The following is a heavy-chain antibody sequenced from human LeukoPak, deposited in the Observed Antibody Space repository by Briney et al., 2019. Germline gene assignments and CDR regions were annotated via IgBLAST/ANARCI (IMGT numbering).Heavy chain of an antibody. CDR3: ARDGYYFDSSGYSATEY. V-gene: IGHV1-46*01. D-gene: IGHD3-22*01. J-gene: IGHJ4*02. CDR1: GYIFTLYY. Sequence: GASVKVSCKASGYIFTLYYMHWVRQAPGQGLEWMGKINPSGGSTKYAQQFQGRVTMTRDMSTSTVYMELNSLRSEDTAIYFCARDGYYFDSSGYSATEYWGQGTLVTVSS. CDR2: INPSGGST.